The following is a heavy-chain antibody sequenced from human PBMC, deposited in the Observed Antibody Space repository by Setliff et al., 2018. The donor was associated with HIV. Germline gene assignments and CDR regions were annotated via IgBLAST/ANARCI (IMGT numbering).Heavy chain of an antibody. J-gene: IGHJ4*02. Sequence: ASVKVSCKASGYTFTSYGISWVRQAPGQGLEWMGWISAYNGNTDYARNLQGRLTMTTDTSTSTAFMELRSLRSDDTAVYYCVRDPPSSGWYRADYWGQGTLVTVS. D-gene: IGHD6-19*01. V-gene: IGHV1-18*01. CDR3: VRDPPSSGWYRADY. CDR2: ISAYNGNT. CDR1: GYTFTSYG.